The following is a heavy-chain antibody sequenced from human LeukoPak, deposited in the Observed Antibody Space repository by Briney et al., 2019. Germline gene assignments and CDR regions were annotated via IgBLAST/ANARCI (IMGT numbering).Heavy chain of an antibody. D-gene: IGHD3-3*01. CDR2: IYYSRST. J-gene: IGHJ6*02. V-gene: IGHV4-31*03. Sequence: SETLSLTCTVSGGSISSGGYYWSWIRQHPGKGLEWIGCIYYSRSTYYNPSLKSRLTISVDTSKKQFSLKLNSVTAADTAVYYCARDYDFWSGPHIRGAYGMDVWGQGTTVTVSS. CDR3: ARDYDFWSGPHIRGAYGMDV. CDR1: GGSISSGGYY.